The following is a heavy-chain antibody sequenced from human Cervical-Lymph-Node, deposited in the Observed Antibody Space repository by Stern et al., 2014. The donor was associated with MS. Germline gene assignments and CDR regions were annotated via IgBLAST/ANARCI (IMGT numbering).Heavy chain of an antibody. J-gene: IGHJ4*02. D-gene: IGHD2-15*01. Sequence: EVQLVESGGGLVQPGGSLRLSCAVSGFTFSNYWMSWFRQAPGQGLEWVANIKHDGSEKYYVNSVKGRFTISRDNAKNSLYLEMDSLRVEDTAVYYCAKGGGMMPEFCGQGTLVTVSS. CDR3: AKGGGMMPEF. CDR1: GFTFSNYW. V-gene: IGHV3-7*01. CDR2: IKHDGSEK.